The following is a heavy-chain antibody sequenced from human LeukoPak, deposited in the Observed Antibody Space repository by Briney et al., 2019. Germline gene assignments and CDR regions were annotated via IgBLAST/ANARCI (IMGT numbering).Heavy chain of an antibody. V-gene: IGHV4-34*01. Sequence: SETLSLTCAVYGGSFSGYYWSWIRQPPGKALEWIGEINHSGSTNYNPSLKSRVTISVDTSKNQFSLKLSSVTAADTAVYYCVKEESYGSGSYYHNWFDPWGQGTLVTVSS. J-gene: IGHJ5*02. CDR3: VKEESYGSGSYYHNWFDP. CDR2: INHSGST. CDR1: GGSFSGYY. D-gene: IGHD3-10*01.